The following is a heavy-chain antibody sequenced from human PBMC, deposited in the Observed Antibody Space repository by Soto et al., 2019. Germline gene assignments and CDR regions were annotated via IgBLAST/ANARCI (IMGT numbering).Heavy chain of an antibody. Sequence: EAQLLESGGGLVQPGGSLRLSCAGSGFTFGDYAMNWVRQAPGKGLEWVAGISGGASTTYYADSVKGRFSIARDNSANTLSLQMHSLRAEDTAIYYCARARLRAVYAFDFWGQGTMVTVSS. CDR2: ISGGASTT. V-gene: IGHV3-23*01. J-gene: IGHJ3*01. D-gene: IGHD4-17*01. CDR1: GFTFGDYA. CDR3: ARARLRAVYAFDF.